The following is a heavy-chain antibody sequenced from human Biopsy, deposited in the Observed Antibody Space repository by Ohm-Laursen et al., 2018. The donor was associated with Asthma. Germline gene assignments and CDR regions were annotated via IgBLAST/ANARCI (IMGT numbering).Heavy chain of an antibody. V-gene: IGHV4-30-2*01. CDR2: PLYRGTT. J-gene: IGHJ6*02. CDR3: ARMITMIQAANYYSYAMDV. D-gene: IGHD3-22*01. Sequence: TLSLTCAVSGDSINSGGYSWNWIRQPPGKGPGWDGYPLYRGTTHHNPSLKSRVTISVDRSKRQFSLKVNSVTAADTAVYYCARMITMIQAANYYSYAMDVWGQGTTVTVSS. CDR1: GDSINSGGYS.